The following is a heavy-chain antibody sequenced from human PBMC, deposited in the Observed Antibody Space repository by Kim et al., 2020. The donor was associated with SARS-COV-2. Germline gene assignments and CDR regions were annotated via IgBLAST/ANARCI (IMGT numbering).Heavy chain of an antibody. CDR1: GYSFTSYW. V-gene: IGHV5-10-1*01. CDR3: ATGTGSPDTENDY. Sequence: GESLKISCKGSGYSFTSYWISWVRQMPGKGLEWMGRIDPSDSYTNYSPSFQGHVTISADKSISTAYLQWSSLKASDTAMYYCATGTGSPDTENDYWGQGTLVTVSS. D-gene: IGHD3-10*01. CDR2: IDPSDSYT. J-gene: IGHJ4*02.